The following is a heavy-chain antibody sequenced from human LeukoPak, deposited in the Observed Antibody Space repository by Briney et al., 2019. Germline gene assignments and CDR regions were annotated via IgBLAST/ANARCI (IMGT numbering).Heavy chain of an antibody. D-gene: IGHD7-27*01. CDR2: IIASGSPT. V-gene: IGHV3-23*01. Sequence: GGSLRLSCAASEFDFSGYAMNWVRQAPGKGLEWVAIIIASGSPTHYADSVKGRFIISRDNSRNTLYLQMNSLRVEDTAVYYCAKDGGLWVSAHWGDSWGRGTLVTVSS. CDR1: EFDFSGYA. J-gene: IGHJ4*02. CDR3: AKDGGLWVSAHWGDS.